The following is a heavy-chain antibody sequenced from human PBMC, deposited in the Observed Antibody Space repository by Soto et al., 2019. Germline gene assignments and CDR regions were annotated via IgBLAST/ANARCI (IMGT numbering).Heavy chain of an antibody. CDR1: GDSVSSNSAA. D-gene: IGHD2-2*01. V-gene: IGHV6-1*01. CDR3: ARDSCSSTSCYVLDYFDY. CDR2: TYYRSKWYN. Sequence: SQTLSLTCAISGDSVSSNSAAWNWIRQSPSRGLEWLGRTYYRSKWYNDYAVSVKSRITINPDTSKNQFSLQLNSVTPEDTAVYYCARDSCSSTSCYVLDYFDYWGQGTLVTSPQ. J-gene: IGHJ4*02.